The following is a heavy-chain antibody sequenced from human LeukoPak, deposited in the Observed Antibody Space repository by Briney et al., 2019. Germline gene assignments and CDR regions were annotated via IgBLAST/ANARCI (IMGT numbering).Heavy chain of an antibody. D-gene: IGHD3-9*01. CDR3: ATDWAYYDILTGYSANYFDY. V-gene: IGHV3-72*01. CDR2: TRNKANSYTA. CDR1: GFTFSDHY. Sequence: PGGSLRLSCAASGFTFSDHYMDWVRQAPGKGLEWVGRTRNKANSYTAEYAASVKGRFTISRDGSKNSLYLQMNSLRAEDTAVYYCATDWAYYDILTGYSANYFDYWGQGTLVTVSS. J-gene: IGHJ4*02.